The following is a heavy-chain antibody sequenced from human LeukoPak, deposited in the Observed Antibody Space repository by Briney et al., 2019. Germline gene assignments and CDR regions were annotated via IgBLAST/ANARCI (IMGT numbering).Heavy chain of an antibody. V-gene: IGHV3-23*01. CDR1: GFTFSDYY. CDR3: AKDGAKTVIKSLWAATATIYYYYMDV. J-gene: IGHJ6*03. CDR2: ISGSGGST. Sequence: GGSLRLSCAASGFTFSDYYMSWIRQAPGKGLEWVSAISGSGGSTYYADSVKGRFTISRDNSKNTLYLQMNSLRAEDTAVYYCAKDGAKTVIKSLWAATATIYYYYMDVWGKGTTVTVSS. D-gene: IGHD6-13*01.